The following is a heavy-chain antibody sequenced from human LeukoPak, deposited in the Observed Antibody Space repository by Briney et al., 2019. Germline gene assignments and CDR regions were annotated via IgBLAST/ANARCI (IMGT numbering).Heavy chain of an antibody. CDR2: IYSGGST. J-gene: IGHJ4*02. CDR3: ARLDMDYYDSSGYGFDY. CDR1: GFTVSTNY. Sequence: GGSLRLSCAASGFTVSTNYMSWVRQAPGKGLEWVSVIYSGGSTYYADSVKGRFTISRDNSKNTLYLQMNSLRAEDTAVYYCARLDMDYYDSSGYGFDYWGQGTLVTVSS. V-gene: IGHV3-53*01. D-gene: IGHD3-22*01.